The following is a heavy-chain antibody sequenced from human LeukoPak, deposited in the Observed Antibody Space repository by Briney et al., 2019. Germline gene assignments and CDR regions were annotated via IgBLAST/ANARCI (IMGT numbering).Heavy chain of an antibody. CDR2: IRSKANSYAT. V-gene: IGHV3-73*01. CDR1: GFTFSGSA. Sequence: GGSLRLSCAASGFTFSGSAMHWVRQASGKGLEWVGRIRSKANSYATAYAASVKGRFTISRDDSKNTAYLQMNSLKTEDTAVYYCTRQLGIDKNYFDYLGQGTLATVSS. J-gene: IGHJ4*02. D-gene: IGHD1-14*01. CDR3: TRQLGIDKNYFDY.